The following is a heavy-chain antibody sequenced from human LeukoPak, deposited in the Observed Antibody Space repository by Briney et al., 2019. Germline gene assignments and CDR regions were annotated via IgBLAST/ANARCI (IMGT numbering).Heavy chain of an antibody. CDR3: VKGGDYYGSGSYGWVDY. Sequence: PGGSLRLSRSASGFTFSSHVMHWVRQAPGKGLEYVSAISSNGGSTDYADSVKGRFTISRDNSKNTLYLQMSSLRAEDTAVYYCVKGGDYYGSGSYGWVDYWGQGTLVTVSS. CDR1: GFTFSSHV. J-gene: IGHJ4*02. CDR2: ISSNGGST. D-gene: IGHD3-10*01. V-gene: IGHV3-64D*09.